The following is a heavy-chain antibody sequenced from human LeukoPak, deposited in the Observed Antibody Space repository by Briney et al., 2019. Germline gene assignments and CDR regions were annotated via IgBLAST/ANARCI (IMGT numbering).Heavy chain of an antibody. CDR3: ARDSNIAAAGTVWFDP. CDR1: GFTFSSYS. Sequence: GGSLRLSCAASGFTFSSYSMNWVRQAPGKGREWVSYIGAAGSTIYYADSVKGRFTISRDNAKNSLFLQMNSLRAEDTAVYYCARDSNIAAAGTVWFDPWGQGTLVTVSS. J-gene: IGHJ5*02. V-gene: IGHV3-48*01. CDR2: IGAAGSTI. D-gene: IGHD6-13*01.